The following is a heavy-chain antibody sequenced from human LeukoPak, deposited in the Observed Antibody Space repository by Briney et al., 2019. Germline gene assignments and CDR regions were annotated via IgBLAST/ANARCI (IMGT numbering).Heavy chain of an antibody. D-gene: IGHD3-10*01. J-gene: IGHJ4*02. CDR1: GGTFSSYA. CDR3: ARGYYGSGSYFSYYFDY. V-gene: IGHV1-69*04. Sequence: SVKVSCKATGGTFSSYAISWVRQAPGQGLEWMGRIIPILGIANYAQKFQGRVTITADKSTSTAYMELSSLRSGDTAVYYCARGYYGSGSYFSYYFDYWGQGTLVTVSS. CDR2: IIPILGIA.